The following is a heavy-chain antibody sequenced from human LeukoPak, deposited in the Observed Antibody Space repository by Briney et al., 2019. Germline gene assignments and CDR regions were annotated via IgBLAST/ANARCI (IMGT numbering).Heavy chain of an antibody. D-gene: IGHD6-19*01. CDR1: GGSISSSSYY. J-gene: IGHJ4*02. V-gene: IGHV4-39*07. CDR2: IYYSGST. CDR3: ARDAAYSSGWFDY. Sequence: SETLSLTCTVSGGSISSSSYYWGWIRQPPGKGLEWIGSIYYSGSTYYKPSLKSRVTISVDTSKNQFSLKLSSVTAADTAVYYCARDAAYSSGWFDYWGQGTLVTVSS.